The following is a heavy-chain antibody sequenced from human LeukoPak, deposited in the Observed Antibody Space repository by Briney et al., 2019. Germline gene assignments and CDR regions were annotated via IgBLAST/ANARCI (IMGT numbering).Heavy chain of an antibody. V-gene: IGHV1-8*03. CDR2: MNPNSGNT. Sequence: GASVKVSCKAPGYTFTSYDINWVRQATGQGLEWMGWMNPNSGNTGYAQKFQGRVTITRNTSISTAYMELSSLRSEDTAVYYCARAGYSGSRKRSSWCWFDPWGQGTLVTVSS. CDR1: GYTFTSYD. CDR3: ARAGYSGSRKRSSWCWFDP. D-gene: IGHD1-26*01. J-gene: IGHJ5*02.